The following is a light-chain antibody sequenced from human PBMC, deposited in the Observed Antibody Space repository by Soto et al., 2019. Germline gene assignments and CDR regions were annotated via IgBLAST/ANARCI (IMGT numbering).Light chain of an antibody. Sequence: SSELTQPPSVSVSPGQTASITCSGDKLGDKYACWYQQKPGQSPVLVMYQDRKRPSGIPERFSGSNSGNTATLTISGTQAMDEADYYCQAWDTSTKVFGGGTKVTVL. CDR3: QAWDTSTKV. CDR1: KLGDKY. CDR2: QDR. V-gene: IGLV3-1*01. J-gene: IGLJ2*01.